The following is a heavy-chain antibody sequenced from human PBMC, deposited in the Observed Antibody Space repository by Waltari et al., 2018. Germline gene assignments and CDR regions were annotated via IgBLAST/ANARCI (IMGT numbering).Heavy chain of an antibody. CDR3: ATVDYYDSSGYYNVGAFDI. J-gene: IGHJ3*02. CDR1: GGSISSSSYY. D-gene: IGHD3-22*01. Sequence: QLQLQESGPGLVKPSETLSLTCTVSGGSISSSSYYWGWIRQPPGKGLEWIGRIYYSGGTDYNPSLKGGVTISVDTSKNQFSLKLSSVTAADTAVYYCATVDYYDSSGYYNVGAFDIWGQGTMVTVSS. CDR2: IYYSGGT. V-gene: IGHV4-39*01.